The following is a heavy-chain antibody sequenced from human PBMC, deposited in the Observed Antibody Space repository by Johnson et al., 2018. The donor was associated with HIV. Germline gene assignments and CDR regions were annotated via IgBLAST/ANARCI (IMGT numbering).Heavy chain of an antibody. CDR1: GFTFSSYA. D-gene: IGHD1-26*01. CDR2: ISSHGGRP. Sequence: VQLVESGGGLVQPGGSLRLSCAASGFTFSSYAMHWVRQAPGKGLEYVSAISSHGGRPYDATSVKGRFTISRDNSKNTLYLQMGSLRAEDMAVYYCARAEGWELVGRGYAFDIWGQGTMVTVSS. J-gene: IGHJ3*02. CDR3: ARAEGWELVGRGYAFDI. V-gene: IGHV3-64*01.